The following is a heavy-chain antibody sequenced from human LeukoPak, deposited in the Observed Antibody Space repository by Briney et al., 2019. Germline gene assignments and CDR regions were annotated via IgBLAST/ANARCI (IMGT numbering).Heavy chain of an antibody. D-gene: IGHD3-10*01. J-gene: IGHJ4*02. Sequence: PGGSLRLSCAASGFTFDDYGMSWVRQAPGKGLEWVSGINWNGATKGYADSVKGRFTISRDNAKSSLYLQMNSLRAKDTAVYYCARARWGDEFDYWGQGTLVTVSS. CDR2: INWNGATK. CDR1: GFTFDDYG. CDR3: ARARWGDEFDY. V-gene: IGHV3-20*04.